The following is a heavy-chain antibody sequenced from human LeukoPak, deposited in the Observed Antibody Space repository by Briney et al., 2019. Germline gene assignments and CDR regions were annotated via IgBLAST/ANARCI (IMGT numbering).Heavy chain of an antibody. J-gene: IGHJ4*02. CDR1: GFTFSSYC. V-gene: IGHV3-74*01. D-gene: IGHD1-14*01. CDR2: INPGGSSI. CDR3: ARSNQADDY. Sequence: PGGSLRLSCAASGFTFSSYCMLWVRQVPGKGLVWVARINPGGSSITYADSVKGRFTISRDNAKNTLYLQMDSLRAEDTGVYYCARSNQADDYWGQGTLVTVSS.